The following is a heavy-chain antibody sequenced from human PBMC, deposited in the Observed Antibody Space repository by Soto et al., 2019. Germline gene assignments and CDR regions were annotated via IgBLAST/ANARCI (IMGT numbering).Heavy chain of an antibody. CDR3: ARGIKGLPPSAFDI. J-gene: IGHJ3*02. V-gene: IGHV1-8*01. Sequence: QVQLVQSGAEVKKPGASVKVSCKASGYTFSNYDINWVRQATGQGLEWMGWLNPNTDKTGSAQKFQGRVTMTRNTSISTAYSELSGLRSDDTAVYYCARGIKGLPPSAFDIWGQGTRVTVSS. CDR1: GYTFSNYD. CDR2: LNPNTDKT. D-gene: IGHD5-12*01.